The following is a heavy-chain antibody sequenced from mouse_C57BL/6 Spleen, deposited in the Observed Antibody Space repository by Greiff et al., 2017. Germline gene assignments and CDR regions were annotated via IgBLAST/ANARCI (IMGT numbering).Heavy chain of an antibody. J-gene: IGHJ3*01. CDR2: IWTGGGT. D-gene: IGHD2-3*01. Sequence: VQLQQSGPGLVAPSQSLSITCTVSGFSLTSYAISWVRQPPGKGLEWLGVIWTGGGTNYNSALKSRLSISKDNSKSQVFLKMNSLQTDDTARYYCAGAYDGYYYWFAYWGQGTLVTVSA. V-gene: IGHV2-9-1*01. CDR3: AGAYDGYYYWFAY. CDR1: GFSLTSYA.